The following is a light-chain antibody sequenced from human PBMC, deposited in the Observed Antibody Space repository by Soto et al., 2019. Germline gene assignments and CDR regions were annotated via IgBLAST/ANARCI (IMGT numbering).Light chain of an antibody. CDR1: SGHSSYI. J-gene: IGLJ2*01. CDR3: ETWDRNTVV. V-gene: IGLV4-60*03. Sequence: QSVLTQSSSASASLGSSVKLTCTLSSGHSSYIIAWHQQQPGKAPRYLMKLEGSGSYNKRSGVPDRFSGSSSGADRYLTISNLQSEDEADYYCETWDRNTVVLGGGTKLTVL. CDR2: LEGSGSY.